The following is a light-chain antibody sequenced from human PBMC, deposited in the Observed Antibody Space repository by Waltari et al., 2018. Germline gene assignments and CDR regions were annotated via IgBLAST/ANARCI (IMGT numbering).Light chain of an antibody. Sequence: SSELTQDPVVSVALGQTVTITCKGRSLATFYANWYQQRPGQAPVLVFYGKNSRPSGIPDRFSCSNSANSASLTITGTQAEDEAAYYCNSRDTSGKHVLFGGGTKLTVL. CDR1: SLATFY. V-gene: IGLV3-19*01. J-gene: IGLJ2*01. CDR3: NSRDTSGKHVL. CDR2: GKN.